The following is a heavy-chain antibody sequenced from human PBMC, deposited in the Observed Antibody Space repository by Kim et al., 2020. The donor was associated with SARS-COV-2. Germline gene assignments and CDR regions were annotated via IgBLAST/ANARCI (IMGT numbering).Heavy chain of an antibody. V-gene: IGHV4-59*01. Sequence: SETLSLTCTVSGGSISSYYWSWIRQPPGKGLECIGYMYYSGSTNYNPSLKSRVTISVDTSKNQFSLKLSSVTAADTAGYYCARVGCSSTSCPDAVDVWGKGTTVTVSS. CDR2: MYYSGST. J-gene: IGHJ6*04. CDR3: ARVGCSSTSCPDAVDV. D-gene: IGHD2-2*01. CDR1: GGSISSYY.